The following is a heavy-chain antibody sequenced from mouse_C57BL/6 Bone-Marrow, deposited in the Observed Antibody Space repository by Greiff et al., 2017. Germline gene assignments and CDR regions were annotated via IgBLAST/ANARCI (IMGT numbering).Heavy chain of an antibody. J-gene: IGHJ2*01. V-gene: IGHV5-9*01. D-gene: IGHD2-4*01. CDR1: GFTFSSYT. CDR3: ARLRYDSFDY. Sequence: EVMLVESGGGLVKPGGSLKLSCAASGFTFSSYTMSWVRQTPEKRLEWVATISGGGGNTYYPDSVKGRFTISRDNAKNTLYLQMSSLRSEDTALYYCARLRYDSFDYWGQGTTLTVSS. CDR2: ISGGGGNT.